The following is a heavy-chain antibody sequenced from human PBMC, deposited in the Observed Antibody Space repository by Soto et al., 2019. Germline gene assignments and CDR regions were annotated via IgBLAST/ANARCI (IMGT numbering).Heavy chain of an antibody. Sequence: GVAEVRIFNYGRHLIIQAPGKGLEWVAVISYDGSNEYYADSVKGRFTISRDNSKNTLYLQMNSLRAEDTAVYYCASQPPARVYDYWGQGTLVTVSS. D-gene: IGHD2-15*01. J-gene: IGHJ4*02. CDR1: EVRIFNYG. CDR3: ASQPPARVYDY. CDR2: ISYDGSNE. V-gene: IGHV3-30*03.